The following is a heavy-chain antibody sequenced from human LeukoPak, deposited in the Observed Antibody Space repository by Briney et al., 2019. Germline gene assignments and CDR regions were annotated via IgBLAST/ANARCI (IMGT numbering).Heavy chain of an antibody. J-gene: IGHJ3*02. CDR1: GFTFDDYA. Sequence: AGGSLRLSCAASGFTFDDYAMHWVRQVPGKGLEWISLISGDGGSIYYADSVKGRFTISRDSSKNSLYLQMNSLRTEDTALYYCAKVRTVVHLAYAFDIWGQGTMVTVSS. CDR2: ISGDGGSI. V-gene: IGHV3-43*02. CDR3: AKVRTVVHLAYAFDI. D-gene: IGHD3-22*01.